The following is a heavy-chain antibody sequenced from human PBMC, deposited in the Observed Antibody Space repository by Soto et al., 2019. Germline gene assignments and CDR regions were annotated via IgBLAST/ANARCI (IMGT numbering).Heavy chain of an antibody. Sequence: QVQLQQWGAGLLKPSETLSLTCAVYGGSFSGYYWSWIRQPPGKGLEWIGEINHSGSTNYNPSLKSRVTISVDTSKNQFSLKLSSVTAADTAAYYCARVSQRSGYSDYWGQGTLVTVSS. CDR1: GGSFSGYY. CDR3: ARVSQRSGYSDY. D-gene: IGHD3-3*01. CDR2: INHSGST. V-gene: IGHV4-34*01. J-gene: IGHJ4*02.